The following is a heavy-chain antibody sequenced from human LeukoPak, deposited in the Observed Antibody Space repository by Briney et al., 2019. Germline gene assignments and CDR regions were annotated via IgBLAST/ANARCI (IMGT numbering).Heavy chain of an antibody. CDR1: GFTFSNYE. CDR2: ISSSGDII. V-gene: IGHV3-48*03. J-gene: IGHJ3*02. Sequence: GGSLRLSCAASGFTFSNYEMNWVRQAPGKELEWVSYISSSGDIIYYADSVKGRFTISRDNAENSLYLQMNSLRAEDTAVYYCARESYCSGGSCAADAFDIWGQGTMVTVSS. CDR3: ARESYCSGGSCAADAFDI. D-gene: IGHD2-15*01.